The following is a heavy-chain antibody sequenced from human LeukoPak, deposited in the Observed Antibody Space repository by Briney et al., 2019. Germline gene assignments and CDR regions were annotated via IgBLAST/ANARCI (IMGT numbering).Heavy chain of an antibody. Sequence: GGSLRLSCAASGFTFSSYAMHWVRQAPGKGLEWVAVISYDGSNKYYADSVKGRFTISRDNSKNTLYLQMNSLRAEDTAVYYCATGGIGMDIWGRGTTVTVSS. J-gene: IGHJ6*02. V-gene: IGHV3-30-3*01. CDR1: GFTFSSYA. CDR3: ATGGIGMDI. CDR2: ISYDGSNK.